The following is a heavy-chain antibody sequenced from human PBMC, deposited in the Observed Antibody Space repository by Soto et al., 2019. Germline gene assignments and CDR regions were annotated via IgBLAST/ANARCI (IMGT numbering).Heavy chain of an antibody. D-gene: IGHD2-15*01. Sequence: TLSLTGNVSGGSITGAYYWNWSRQHPGKGLEWIGSIHYRGSTYYNPSLKTRITISLDRSNNQFSLKLSSLTAADTAVYYCARVRDSFGLDVCGQGTTVTVAS. J-gene: IGHJ6*02. CDR2: IHYRGST. CDR1: GGSITGAYY. V-gene: IGHV4-31*03. CDR3: ARVRDSFGLDV.